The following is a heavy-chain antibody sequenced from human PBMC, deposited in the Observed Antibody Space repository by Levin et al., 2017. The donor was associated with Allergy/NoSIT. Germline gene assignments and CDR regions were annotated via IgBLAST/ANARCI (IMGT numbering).Heavy chain of an antibody. J-gene: IGHJ2*01. CDR3: ARSPKEAAAGNDWYFDL. V-gene: IGHV1-2*02. CDR1: GYTFTAYY. Sequence: ASVKVSCKASGYTFTAYYMHWVRQAPGQGLEWMGWINPNSGGTNYAQKFQGRVTMTRDTSISTTYMELSSLRSDDTAVYYCARSPKEAAAGNDWYFDLWGRGTLVTVSS. D-gene: IGHD6-13*01. CDR2: INPNSGGT.